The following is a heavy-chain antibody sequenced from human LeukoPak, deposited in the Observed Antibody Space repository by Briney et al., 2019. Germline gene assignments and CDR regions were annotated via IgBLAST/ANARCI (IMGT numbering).Heavy chain of an antibody. V-gene: IGHV4-59*08. CDR3: ARHLQRGYSYGVLFDY. CDR2: IYYSGST. D-gene: IGHD5-18*01. CDR1: GGSISSYY. Sequence: SETLSLTCTVSGGSISSYYWSWIRQPPGKGLEWIGYIYYSGSTNYNPSLKSRVTISVDTSKNQFSLKLSSMTAADTAVYYCARHLQRGYSYGVLFDYWGQGTLVTVSS. J-gene: IGHJ4*02.